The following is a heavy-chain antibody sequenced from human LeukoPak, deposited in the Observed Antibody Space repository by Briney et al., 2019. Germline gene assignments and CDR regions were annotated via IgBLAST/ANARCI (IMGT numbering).Heavy chain of an antibody. CDR1: GGSISSYY. CDR2: IYYSGST. D-gene: IGHD1-14*01. Sequence: PSETLSLTCTVSGGSISSYYWSWIRQPPGKGLEWIGYIYYSGSTNYNPSLKSRVTISVDTSKNQFSLKLSSVTAADTAVYYCGREGTRRTVDYWGQGTLVTVSS. J-gene: IGHJ4*02. V-gene: IGHV4-59*01. CDR3: GREGTRRTVDY.